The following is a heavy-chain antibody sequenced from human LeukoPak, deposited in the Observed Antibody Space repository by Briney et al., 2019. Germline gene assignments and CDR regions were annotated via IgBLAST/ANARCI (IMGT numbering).Heavy chain of an antibody. Sequence: PGGSLRLSCEASGFTFSISWMTWVRLAPGKGLEWVAHIKPDGSDKYYVDSVKGRFTIARDNAKNSLFLHMNSLRAEDTAVYYCARGGSWYVDYWGQGTLVTVSS. CDR2: IKPDGSDK. CDR3: ARGGSWYVDY. D-gene: IGHD6-13*01. CDR1: GFTFSISW. J-gene: IGHJ4*02. V-gene: IGHV3-7*05.